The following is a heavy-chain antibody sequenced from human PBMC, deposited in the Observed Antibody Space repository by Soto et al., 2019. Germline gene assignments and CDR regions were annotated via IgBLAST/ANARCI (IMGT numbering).Heavy chain of an antibody. Sequence: GESLKISCKGSGYSFTSYWIGWVRQMPGKGLEWMGIIYPGDSDTRYSPSFQGQVTISADKSISTAYLQWSSLKASDTAMYYCARPLVVDARSGSVHFDYWGQGTPATVPQ. D-gene: IGHD2-15*01. J-gene: IGHJ4*02. CDR2: IYPGDSDT. V-gene: IGHV5-51*01. CDR3: ARPLVVDARSGSVHFDY. CDR1: GYSFTSYW.